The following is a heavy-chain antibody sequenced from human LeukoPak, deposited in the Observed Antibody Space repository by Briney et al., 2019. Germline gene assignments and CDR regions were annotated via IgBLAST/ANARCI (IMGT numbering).Heavy chain of an antibody. CDR3: ARDRGYFDY. Sequence: PGVSLRLSCAASGFTFSDSYMTWVRQAPGKGVEWVAYISGSGHDINYSDSVKGRFTISRDNAKNSLYLQMNSLRAEDTAVYYCARDRGYFDYWGQGTLVTVSS. CDR2: ISGSGHDI. V-gene: IGHV3-11*04. J-gene: IGHJ4*02. CDR1: GFTFSDSY.